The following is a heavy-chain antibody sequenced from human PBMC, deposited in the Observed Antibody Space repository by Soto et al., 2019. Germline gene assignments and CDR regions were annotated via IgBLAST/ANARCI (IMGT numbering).Heavy chain of an antibody. J-gene: IGHJ4*02. D-gene: IGHD3-10*01. CDR1: GFTFSSYA. CDR3: AKDDYGSGSYYKRGLGFDY. CDR2: ISGSGGST. Sequence: GGSLRLSCAASGFTFSSYAMSWVRQAPGKGLEWVSAISGSGGSTYYADSVKGRFTISRDNSKNTLYLQMNSLRAEDTAVYYCAKDDYGSGSYYKRGLGFDYWGQGTLVTVSS. V-gene: IGHV3-23*01.